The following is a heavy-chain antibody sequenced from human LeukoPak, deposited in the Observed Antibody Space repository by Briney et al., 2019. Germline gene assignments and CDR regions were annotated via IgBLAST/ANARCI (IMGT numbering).Heavy chain of an antibody. CDR1: GFTFRSYG. J-gene: IGHJ4*02. CDR3: AKVPSSSWYTLEY. D-gene: IGHD6-13*01. V-gene: IGHV3-30*18. CDR2: ISYDGSNQ. Sequence: GGSLRLSCAASGFTFRSYGMHWVRQAPGKGLEWVSVISYDGSNQYYADSVKGRFTISRDSSRNTLYLQMNSLRAEDTAVYYCAKVPSSSWYTLEYWGQGTLVTVSS.